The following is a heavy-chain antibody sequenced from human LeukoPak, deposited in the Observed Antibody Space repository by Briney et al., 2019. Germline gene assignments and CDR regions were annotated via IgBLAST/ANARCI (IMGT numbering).Heavy chain of an antibody. J-gene: IGHJ4*02. V-gene: IGHV3-7*01. CDR3: ARRERYDFWSGYYSND. CDR1: GFTFSSYW. CDR2: IKQDGSEK. D-gene: IGHD3-3*01. Sequence: GGSLRLSCAASGFTFSSYWMSWVRQAPGKGLEGVANIKQDGSEKYYVDSVKGRFTISRDNAKNSLYLQMNSLRAEDTAVYYCARRERYDFWSGYYSNDWGQGTLVTVSS.